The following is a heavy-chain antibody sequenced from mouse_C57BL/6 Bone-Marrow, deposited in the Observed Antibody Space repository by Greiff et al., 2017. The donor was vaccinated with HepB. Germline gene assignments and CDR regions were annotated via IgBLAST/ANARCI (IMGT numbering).Heavy chain of an antibody. D-gene: IGHD1-1*01. CDR1: GYTFTEYT. CDR3: ARQGRLYYGSRDYAMDY. V-gene: IGHV1-62-2*01. Sequence: VQGVESGAELVKPGASVKLSCKASGYTFTEYTIHWVKQRSGQGLEWIGWFYPGSGSIKYNEKFKDKATLTADKSSSTVYMELSRLTSEDSAVYFCARQGRLYYGSRDYAMDYWGQGTSVTVSS. J-gene: IGHJ4*01. CDR2: FYPGSGSI.